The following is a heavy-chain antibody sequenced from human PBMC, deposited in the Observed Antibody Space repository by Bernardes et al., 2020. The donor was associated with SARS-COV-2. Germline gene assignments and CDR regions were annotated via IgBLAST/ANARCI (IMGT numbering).Heavy chain of an antibody. CDR1: GFTFSGFA. CDR2: ISGTGGTP. Sequence: GGSLRLSCVASGFTFSGFAMSWVRQTPGKGLEWVSTISGTGGTPYYADSVKGRFTISRDNSKNTLYMQMHSLRDEDTAMYFCVKVFGEPHWGQGTLVTVSS. J-gene: IGHJ4*02. V-gene: IGHV3-23*01. D-gene: IGHD3-10*01. CDR3: VKVFGEPH.